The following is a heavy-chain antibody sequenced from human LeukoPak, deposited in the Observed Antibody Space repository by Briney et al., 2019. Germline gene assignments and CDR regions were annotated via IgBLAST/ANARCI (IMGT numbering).Heavy chain of an antibody. CDR2: INYSGST. CDR1: GGSISSGGYY. CDR3: ARIYDYVWGSYRYIDY. J-gene: IGHJ4*02. Sequence: SETLSLTCSVSGGSISSGGYYWSWIRQHPGKGLEWMGYINYSGSTYYNPSLKSRVTISVDTSKNQFSLKLSSVTAADTAVYYCARIYDYVWGSYRYIDYWGQGTLVTVSS. V-gene: IGHV4-31*03. D-gene: IGHD3-16*02.